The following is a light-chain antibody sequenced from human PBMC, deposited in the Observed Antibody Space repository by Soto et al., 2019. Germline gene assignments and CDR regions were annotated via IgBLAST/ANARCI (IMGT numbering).Light chain of an antibody. CDR2: ATS. CDR1: QSVNSNF. Sequence: EIVLTQSPGTLSLSPGERATLSCRASQSVNSNFLAWFQQKPGQAPRLLIYATSSRATDIPDRFSGSGSGTDFTLTISRLEPEDFAVYYCQQYDRSPWTFGQGTKVESK. J-gene: IGKJ1*01. CDR3: QQYDRSPWT. V-gene: IGKV3-20*01.